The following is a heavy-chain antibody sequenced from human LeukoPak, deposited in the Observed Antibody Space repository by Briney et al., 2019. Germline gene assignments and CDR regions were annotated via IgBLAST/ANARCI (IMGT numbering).Heavy chain of an antibody. V-gene: IGHV3-64D*06. J-gene: IGHJ4*02. CDR1: GFTFKKYA. D-gene: IGHD3-22*01. Sequence: GGSLRLSCSAFGFTFKKYAMHWVRQAPGKGLEYVSAINSNGGRTYYADSVKGRFTISRDNSKNTLFLQMSSLRVEDTAVYYCVKDLYYDNSGYYSGAFDYWGQGTLVTVSS. CDR3: VKDLYYDNSGYYSGAFDY. CDR2: INSNGGRT.